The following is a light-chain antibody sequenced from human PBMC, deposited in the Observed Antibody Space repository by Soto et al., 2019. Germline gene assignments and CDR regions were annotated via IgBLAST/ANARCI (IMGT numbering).Light chain of an antibody. CDR2: GAS. Sequence: EIVLTQSPGTLSLSPGERATLSCRASQSISNNYLAWYQQKPGQAPRFIIYGASTRATGIPDRFSGSGSGTDFTLTVSRREPEDFAVYYCQQYGSSPLITFGRGTRLEIK. CDR1: QSISNNY. V-gene: IGKV3-20*01. CDR3: QQYGSSPLIT. J-gene: IGKJ5*01.